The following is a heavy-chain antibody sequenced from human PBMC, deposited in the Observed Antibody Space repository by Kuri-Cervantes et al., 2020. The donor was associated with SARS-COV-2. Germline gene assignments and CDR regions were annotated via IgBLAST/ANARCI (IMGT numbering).Heavy chain of an antibody. J-gene: IGHJ3*02. V-gene: IGHV4-34*01. D-gene: IGHD2-2*01. CDR3: ARVVPAQGGSGAFDI. Sequence: GSLRLSCAVYGGSFSGYYWSWIRQPPGKGLEWIGEINHSGSTNYNPSLKSRVTMSVDTSKNQFSLKLSSVTAADTAVYYCARVVPAQGGSGAFDIWGQETMVTVSS. CDR2: INHSGST. CDR1: GGSFSGYY.